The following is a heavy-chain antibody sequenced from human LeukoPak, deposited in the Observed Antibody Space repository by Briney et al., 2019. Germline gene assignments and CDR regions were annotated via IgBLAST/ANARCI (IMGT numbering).Heavy chain of an antibody. J-gene: IGHJ4*02. CDR2: ISYDGSNK. V-gene: IGHV3-30-3*01. D-gene: IGHD6-6*01. CDR1: GFTFSSYA. Sequence: KAGGSLRLSCAASGFTFSSYAMSWVRQAPGKGLEWVAVISYDGSNKYYADSVKGRFTISRDNSKNTLYLQMNSLRAEDTAVYYCARDPEQLYYFDYWGQGTLVTVSS. CDR3: ARDPEQLYYFDY.